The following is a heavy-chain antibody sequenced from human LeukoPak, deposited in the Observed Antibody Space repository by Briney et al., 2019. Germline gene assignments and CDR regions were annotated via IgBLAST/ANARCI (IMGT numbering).Heavy chain of an antibody. CDR1: GFTFDDYA. CDR3: AKGEYSSSSSQFQH. CDR2: ISWNSGSI. Sequence: GRSLRLSCAASGFTFDDYAMHWVRQAPGKGLEWVSGISWNSGSIGYADSAKGRFTISRDNAKNSLYLQMNSLRAEDTALYYCAKGEYSSSSSQFQHWGQGTLVTVSS. V-gene: IGHV3-9*01. J-gene: IGHJ1*01. D-gene: IGHD6-6*01.